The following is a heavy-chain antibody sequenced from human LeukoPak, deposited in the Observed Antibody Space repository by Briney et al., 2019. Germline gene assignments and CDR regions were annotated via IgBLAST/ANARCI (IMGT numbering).Heavy chain of an antibody. D-gene: IGHD1-7*01. CDR2: INHSGST. CDR1: GGSFSGYY. V-gene: IGHV4-34*01. Sequence: SGTLSLTCAVYGGSFSGYYWSWIRQPPGKGLEWIGEINHSGSTNYNPSLKSRVTISVDTSKNQFSLKLSSVTAADTAVYYCARGTTHFDYWGQGTLVTVSS. CDR3: ARGTTHFDY. J-gene: IGHJ4*02.